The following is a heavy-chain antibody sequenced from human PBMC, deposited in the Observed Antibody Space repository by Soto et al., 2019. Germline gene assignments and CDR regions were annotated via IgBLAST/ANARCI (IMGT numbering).Heavy chain of an antibody. CDR1: GFTVSSKY. CDR3: ARDDVLCDGGRCHGVPLDV. J-gene: IGHJ6*04. D-gene: IGHD2-15*01. Sequence: WGSLGLSCAASGFTVSSKYMSWVRQAPGKGLEWVSLIQSGGPTYYADSVKGRFTISRDTSENTVHLQMDSLRAEDTAVYYCARDDVLCDGGRCHGVPLDVWAKGTTVTVSS. V-gene: IGHV3-66*01. CDR2: IQSGGPT.